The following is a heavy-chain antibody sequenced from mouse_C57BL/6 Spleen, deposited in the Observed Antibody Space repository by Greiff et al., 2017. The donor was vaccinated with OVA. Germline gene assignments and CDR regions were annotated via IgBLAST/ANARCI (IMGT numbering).Heavy chain of an antibody. CDR1: GFSLSTSGMG. J-gene: IGHJ4*01. D-gene: IGHD2-5*01. V-gene: IGHV8-12*01. CDR2: IYWDDDK. CDR3: ARRAVYSSYVSSMDY. Sequence: QVTLKVSGPGILQSSQTLSLTCSFSGFSLSTSGMGVSWIRQPSGKGLEWLAHIYWDDDKRYKPPLKRRLTISKDTSRNQVFFKITSVYTADTATYYCARRAVYSSYVSSMDYWGQGTSVTVSS.